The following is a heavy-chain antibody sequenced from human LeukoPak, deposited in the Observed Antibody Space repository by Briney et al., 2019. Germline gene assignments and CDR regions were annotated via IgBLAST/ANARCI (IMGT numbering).Heavy chain of an antibody. J-gene: IGHJ4*02. CDR1: GYSISSGYY. Sequence: SETLSLTCTVSGYSISSGYYWGWIRQPPGKGLEWIGSIYHSGSTYYNPSLKSRVTISVDTSKNQFSLKLSSVTAADTAVYYCARGLRYFDWLLSSGGNYFDYWGQGTLVTVSS. CDR3: ARGLRYFDWLLSSGGNYFDY. V-gene: IGHV4-38-2*02. CDR2: IYHSGST. D-gene: IGHD3-9*01.